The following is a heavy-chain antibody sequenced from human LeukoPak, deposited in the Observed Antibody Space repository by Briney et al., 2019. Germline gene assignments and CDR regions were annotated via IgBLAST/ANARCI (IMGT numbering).Heavy chain of an antibody. V-gene: IGHV4-34*01. CDR1: GGSFSGYY. J-gene: IGHJ4*02. CDR2: INHSGST. D-gene: IGHD3-10*01. CDR3: ATERGEVYGSGSHSIDY. Sequence: SETLSLTCAVYGGSFSGYYWSWIRQPPGKGLEWIGEINHSGSTNYNPSLKSRVTISVDTSKNQFSLKLSSVTAADTAVYYCATERGEVYGSGSHSIDYWGQGTLVTVSS.